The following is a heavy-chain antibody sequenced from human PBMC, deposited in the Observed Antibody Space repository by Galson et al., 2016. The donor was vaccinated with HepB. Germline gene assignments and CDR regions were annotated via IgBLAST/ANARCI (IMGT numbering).Heavy chain of an antibody. CDR2: IMQGGSVN. CDR1: ASTFSSYN. V-gene: IGHV3-7*03. CDR3: VEGLRWHDY. Sequence: SLRLSCAGPASTFSSYNMNWVRQAPGKGLECVANIMQGGSVNYYVDSVKGRFTNSRDNAKNSLYLQMNSLRVEDTAVYYCVEGLRWHDYWGQGTLVTVSS. D-gene: IGHD4-23*01. J-gene: IGHJ4*02.